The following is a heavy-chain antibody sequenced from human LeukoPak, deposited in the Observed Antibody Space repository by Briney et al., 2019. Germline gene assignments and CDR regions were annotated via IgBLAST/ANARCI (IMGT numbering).Heavy chain of an antibody. J-gene: IGHJ6*03. CDR1: GFTFSNYW. Sequence: GGSLRLSCAASGFTFSNYWMSWVRQAPGKWLEWVASIKEDGSEKYYVDSVKGRFTISRDNAENSLYLQMNSLRAEDTAVYYCARVGNLYYYYYMDVWGKGTTVTVSS. V-gene: IGHV3-7*01. CDR2: IKEDGSEK. D-gene: IGHD1-14*01. CDR3: ARVGNLYYYYYMDV.